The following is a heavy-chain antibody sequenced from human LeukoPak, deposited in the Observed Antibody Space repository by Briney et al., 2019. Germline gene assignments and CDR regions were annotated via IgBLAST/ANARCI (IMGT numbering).Heavy chain of an antibody. D-gene: IGHD6-19*01. V-gene: IGHV3-30*02. J-gene: IGHJ4*02. CDR1: GFTFSSYG. CDR3: ASRYSSGWSRGFDY. CDR2: IRYDGANK. Sequence: GGSLRLSCAASGFTFSSYGMHWVRQAPGKGLEWVAFIRYDGANKYYADSVKGRFTISRDNSKNTLYLQMNSLRAEDTAVYYCASRYSSGWSRGFDYWGQGTLVTVSS.